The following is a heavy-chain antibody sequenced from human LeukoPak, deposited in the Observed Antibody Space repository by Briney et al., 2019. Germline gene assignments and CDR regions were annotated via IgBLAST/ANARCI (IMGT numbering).Heavy chain of an antibody. V-gene: IGHV3-7*01. Sequence: PGRSLRLSCAASGFTFDDYAMNWVRQAPGKGLEWVANIKQDGSEKYYVDSVKGRFTISRDNAKNSLYLQMNSLRAEDTAVYYCARVTSLHYYYYMDVWGKGTTVTVSS. CDR1: GFTFDDYA. D-gene: IGHD1-20*01. CDR3: ARVTSLHYYYYMDV. J-gene: IGHJ6*03. CDR2: IKQDGSEK.